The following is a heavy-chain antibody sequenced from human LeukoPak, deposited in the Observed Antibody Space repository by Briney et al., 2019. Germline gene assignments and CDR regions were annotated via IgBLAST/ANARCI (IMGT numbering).Heavy chain of an antibody. V-gene: IGHV3-74*01. D-gene: IGHD6-13*01. J-gene: IGHJ4*02. CDR3: AKDLGSSSLTGGAIFDY. Sequence: GGSLRLSCAASGFTFSSHWMHWVRQAPGKGLVWVSRISDDGTNRNYADSVKGRFTISRDNSKNTLYLQMNSLRAEDTAVYYCAKDLGSSSLTGGAIFDYWGQGTLVTVSS. CDR2: ISDDGTNR. CDR1: GFTFSSHW.